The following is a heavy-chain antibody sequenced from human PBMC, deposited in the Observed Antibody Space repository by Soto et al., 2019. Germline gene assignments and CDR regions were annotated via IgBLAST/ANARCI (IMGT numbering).Heavy chain of an antibody. D-gene: IGHD3-3*01. CDR2: ISGDGTRT. CDR1: GFNFYNYA. CDR3: VKDLRPNRGWFGP. J-gene: IGHJ5*02. Sequence: GGSLRLSCAASGFNFYNYAMTLVRQAPGKGLEWVSGISGDGTRTYYGDSVKGWFTISRDNSKNTVFLQMNSLRAEDTALYYCVKDLRPNRGWFGPWGQGTRVTVSS. V-gene: IGHV3-23*01.